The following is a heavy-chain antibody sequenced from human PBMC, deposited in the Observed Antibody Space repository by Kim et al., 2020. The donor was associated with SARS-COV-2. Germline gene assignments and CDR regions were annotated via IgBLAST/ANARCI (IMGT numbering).Heavy chain of an antibody. Sequence: SETLSLTCTVSGGSISSSSYYWGWIRQPPGKGLEWIGSIYYSGSTYYNPSLKSRVTISVDTSKNQFSLKLSSVTAADMAVYYCARVIDWSYYFDYWGQGTLVTVSS. V-gene: IGHV4-39*01. J-gene: IGHJ4*02. CDR1: GGSISSSSYY. D-gene: IGHD1-1*01. CDR2: IYYSGST. CDR3: ARVIDWSYYFDY.